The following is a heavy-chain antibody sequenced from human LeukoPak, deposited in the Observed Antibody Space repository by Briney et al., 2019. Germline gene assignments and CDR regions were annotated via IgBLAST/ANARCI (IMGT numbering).Heavy chain of an antibody. V-gene: IGHV3-23*01. D-gene: IGHD6-13*01. CDR3: AKGIAAVEGFDY. CDR2: ISGSGGST. J-gene: IGHJ4*02. Sequence: GRSLRLSCAASGFTFSSYGMHWVRQAPGKGLEWVSGISGSGGSTNYADSVKGRFTISRDNSKNTLYLQMNSLRAEDTAVYYCAKGIAAVEGFDYWGQGTLVSVSS. CDR1: GFTFSSYG.